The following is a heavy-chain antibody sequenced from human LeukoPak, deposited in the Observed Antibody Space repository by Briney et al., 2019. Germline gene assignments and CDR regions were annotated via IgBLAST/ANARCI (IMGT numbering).Heavy chain of an antibody. J-gene: IGHJ4*02. CDR1: GGSFSGYY. Sequence: NTSETLSLTCAVYGGSFSGYYWSWIRQPPGKGLEWIGEINHSGSTNYNPSLKSRVTISVDTSKNQFSLKLSSVTAADTAVYYCALGYGDYGDYWGQGTLVTVSS. CDR2: INHSGST. D-gene: IGHD4-17*01. CDR3: ALGYGDYGDY. V-gene: IGHV4-34*01.